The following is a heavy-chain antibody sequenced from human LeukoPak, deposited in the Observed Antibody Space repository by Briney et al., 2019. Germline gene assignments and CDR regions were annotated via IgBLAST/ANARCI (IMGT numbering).Heavy chain of an antibody. CDR3: VKDTRDTRDDY. CDR2: ITNYGDGT. Sequence: PGGSLRRSCSASGFIFTDYTIHWVRQAPGKGLEYVSAITNYGDGTYYADSVKGRFTISRDNSKNTVWLQMSSLRPEDTAVYYCVKDTRDTRDDYWGQGTLVTVSS. J-gene: IGHJ4*02. V-gene: IGHV3-64D*06. D-gene: IGHD5-24*01. CDR1: GFIFTDYT.